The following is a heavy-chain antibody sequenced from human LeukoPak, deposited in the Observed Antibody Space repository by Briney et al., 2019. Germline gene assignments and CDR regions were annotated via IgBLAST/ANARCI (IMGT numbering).Heavy chain of an antibody. CDR3: ARVLRYFDWSLPWFSLDAFDI. V-gene: IGHV1-18*01. CDR2: ISAYNGNT. CDR1: GYTFTSYG. D-gene: IGHD3-9*01. J-gene: IGHJ3*02. Sequence: ASVKVSCKASGYTFTSYGISWVRQAPGQGLEWMGWISAYNGNTNYAQKFQGRVTMTTDTSTSTAYMELRSLRSDDTAVYYCARVLRYFDWSLPWFSLDAFDIWGQGTMITVSS.